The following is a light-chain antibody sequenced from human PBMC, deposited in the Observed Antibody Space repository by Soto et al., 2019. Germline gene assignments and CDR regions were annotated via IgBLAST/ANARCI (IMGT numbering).Light chain of an antibody. CDR2: EVT. CDR1: SSDVGLYDY. J-gene: IGLJ1*01. CDR3: GSYTSTIPPYV. Sequence: QSALTQSASVSGSPGQSITISCTGTSSDVGLYDYVSWYQHLPGKAPKLIIYEVTYRPSGVSTRFSGSKSGNTASLTISGLQTEDEADYYCGSYTSTIPPYVFGTGTKVTVL. V-gene: IGLV2-14*01.